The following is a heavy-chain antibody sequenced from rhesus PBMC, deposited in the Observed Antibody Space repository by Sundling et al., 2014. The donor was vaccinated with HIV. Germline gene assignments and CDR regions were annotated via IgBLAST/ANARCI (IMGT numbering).Heavy chain of an antibody. V-gene: IGHV1S2*01. CDR1: GYIFTDYY. J-gene: IGHJ6*01. Sequence: QVQLVQSGPEVKKPGSSVKVSCKASGYIFTDYYMHWVRQAPRQGLEWMGRINPYNGNTNYAQSFQGRVTMTRDASTTTVYMELSSLRFEDTAVYYCAKAGYCSGGVCPDREDYGLDSWGQGVVVTVSS. D-gene: IGHD2-8*01. CDR3: AKAGYCSGGVCPDREDYGLDS. CDR2: INPYNGNT.